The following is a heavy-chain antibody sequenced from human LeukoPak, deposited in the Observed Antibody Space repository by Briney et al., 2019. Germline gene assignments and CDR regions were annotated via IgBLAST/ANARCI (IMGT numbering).Heavy chain of an antibody. V-gene: IGHV4-39*01. CDR3: VGSGFDFWSGYYP. CDR2: IYYSGST. Sequence: SETLSLTCTVSGGSISSSSYYWGWIRQPPGKGLEWIGSIYYSGSTYYNPSLKSRVTISADTSKNQFSLKLSSVTAADTAVYYCVGSGFDFWSGYYPWGQGTLVTVSS. CDR1: GGSISSSSYY. J-gene: IGHJ5*02. D-gene: IGHD3-3*01.